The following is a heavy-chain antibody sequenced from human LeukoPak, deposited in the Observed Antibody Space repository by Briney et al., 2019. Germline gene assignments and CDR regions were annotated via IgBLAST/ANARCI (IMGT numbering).Heavy chain of an antibody. Sequence: ASVKVSCEASGYTFTSYDINWVRQATGQGLEWMGWMNPNSGNTGYAQKFQGRVTMTRDTSTSTAYMELRSLRSDDTAVYYCARQGYGGHSRGAADYWGQGTLVTVSS. CDR1: GYTFTSYD. V-gene: IGHV1-8*02. J-gene: IGHJ4*02. D-gene: IGHD4-23*01. CDR3: ARQGYGGHSRGAADY. CDR2: MNPNSGNT.